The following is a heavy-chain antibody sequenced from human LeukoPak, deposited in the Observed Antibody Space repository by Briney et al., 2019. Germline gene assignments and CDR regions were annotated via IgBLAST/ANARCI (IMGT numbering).Heavy chain of an antibody. CDR2: IIAYNGNT. D-gene: IGHD3-3*01. J-gene: IGHJ4*02. V-gene: IGHV1-18*01. CDR3: ARTPGRFLEWLSPFDY. CDR1: GYTFTSYG. Sequence: ASVKVSCKASGYTFTSYGISWVRQAPGQGLEWMGWIIAYNGNTNYAQKLQGRVTMTTDTSTSTAYMELRSLRSDDTAVYYCARTPGRFLEWLSPFDYWGQGTLVTVSS.